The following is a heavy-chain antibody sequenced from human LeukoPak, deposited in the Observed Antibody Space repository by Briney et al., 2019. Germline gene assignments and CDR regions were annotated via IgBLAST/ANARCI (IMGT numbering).Heavy chain of an antibody. D-gene: IGHD4-23*01. CDR1: GYRFTNYW. Sequence: GESLKISCKGSGYRFTNYWIGWVRQMPGKGLERMGIIYPGDSNTRYSPSFQGQVTISADKSINNAYVQWSSLKASDTAMYYCARRVVNNRNWYFNLWGRGTLVTVSS. CDR2: IYPGDSNT. V-gene: IGHV5-51*01. CDR3: ARRVVNNRNWYFNL. J-gene: IGHJ2*01.